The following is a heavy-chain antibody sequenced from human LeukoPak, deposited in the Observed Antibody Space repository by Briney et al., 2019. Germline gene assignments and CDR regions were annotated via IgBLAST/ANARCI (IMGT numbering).Heavy chain of an antibody. J-gene: IGHJ4*02. V-gene: IGHV3-30-3*01. CDR3: AKEGIAAAGIDY. CDR2: ISYDGSNK. Sequence: PGGSLRLSCAASGFTFSSYAMHWVRQAPGKGLEWVAVISYDGSNKYYADSVKGRFTISRDNSKNTLYLQMNSLRAEDTAVYYCAKEGIAAAGIDYWGQGTVVTVSS. CDR1: GFTFSSYA. D-gene: IGHD6-13*01.